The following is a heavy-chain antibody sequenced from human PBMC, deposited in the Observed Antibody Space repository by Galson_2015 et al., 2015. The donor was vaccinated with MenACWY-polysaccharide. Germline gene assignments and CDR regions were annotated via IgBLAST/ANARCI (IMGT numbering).Heavy chain of an antibody. CDR1: GFTFSSYS. CDR3: VPKVVPAFDY. D-gene: IGHD2-2*01. J-gene: IGHJ4*02. Sequence: SLRLSCAASGFTFSSYSMNWVRQAPGKGLEWVSSISSSSSYIYYADSVKGRFTISRDNPKNSLYLQMNSLRAEDTAVYYCVPKVVPAFDYWGQGALVTVST. V-gene: IGHV3-21*01. CDR2: ISSSSSYI.